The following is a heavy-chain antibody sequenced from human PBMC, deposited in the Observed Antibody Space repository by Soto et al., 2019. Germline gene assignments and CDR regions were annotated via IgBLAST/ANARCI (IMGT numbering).Heavy chain of an antibody. CDR2: ISYDGSNK. V-gene: IGHV3-30*03. CDR1: GFTFSSYG. CDR3: APPLSTNQNR. J-gene: IGHJ4*02. Sequence: QVQLVESGGGVVQPGRSLRLSCAASGFTFSSYGMHWVRQAPGKGLEWVAVISYDGSNKYYADSVKGRFTISRDNSKNTLYLQMNSLRAEDTAVYYCAPPLSTNQNRWGQGTLVTVSS.